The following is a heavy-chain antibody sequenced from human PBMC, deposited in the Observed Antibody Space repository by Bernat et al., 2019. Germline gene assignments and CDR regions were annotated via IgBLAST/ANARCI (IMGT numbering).Heavy chain of an antibody. J-gene: IGHJ3*02. D-gene: IGHD6-19*01. CDR1: GFTFSSYG. CDR2: IWYDGSNK. CDR3: AREIAVAGRGNGFDI. V-gene: IGHV3-33*01. Sequence: QVQLVESGGGVVQPGRSLRLSCAASGFTFSSYGMHWVRQAPGKGLEWVAVIWYDGSNKYYADSVKGRFTISRDNSKNTLYLQMNSLRAEDTAVYYCAREIAVAGRGNGFDIWGQGTMVTVSS.